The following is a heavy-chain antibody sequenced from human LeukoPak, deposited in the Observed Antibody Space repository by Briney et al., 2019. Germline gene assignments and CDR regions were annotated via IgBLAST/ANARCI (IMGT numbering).Heavy chain of an antibody. J-gene: IGHJ6*03. CDR3: ARALGYCSGGSCYGKDYYYYMDV. CDR1: GGTFSSYA. CDR2: IIPIFGTA. V-gene: IGHV1-69*05. Sequence: ASVKVSCKASGGTFSSYAISWVRQAPGQGLGWMGRIIPIFGTANYAQKFQGRVTITTDESTSTAYMELSSLRSEDTAVYYCARALGYCSGGSCYGKDYYYYMDVWGKGTTVTVSS. D-gene: IGHD2-15*01.